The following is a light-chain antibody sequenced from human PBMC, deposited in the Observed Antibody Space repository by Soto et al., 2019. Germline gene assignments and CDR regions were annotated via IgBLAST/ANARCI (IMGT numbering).Light chain of an antibody. CDR3: QSYDGGLSGYV. V-gene: IGLV2-14*01. Sequence: QSVLTQPASVSGSPGQSITISCTGTSGDIGSYNRVSWYQQHPGKAPKLIIYEVTDRPSGVSNRFSGSKSGNTASLTISGLQAEDEAEYYCQSYDGGLSGYVFGTGTKLTVL. CDR1: SGDIGSYNR. J-gene: IGLJ1*01. CDR2: EVT.